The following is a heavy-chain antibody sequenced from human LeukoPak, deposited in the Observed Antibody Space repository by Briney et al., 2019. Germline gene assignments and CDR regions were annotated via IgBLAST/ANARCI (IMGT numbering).Heavy chain of an antibody. Sequence: GGSLRLSCAASGFTFSDYYMSWIRQAPGKGLEWVSKISSSGTTIYYVDSVKGRFTISRDDAKNSLFLQMNSLRAEDTAVYYCVRDRRHWVDPWGQGTLVTVSS. J-gene: IGHJ5*02. CDR3: VRDRRHWVDP. CDR1: GFTFSDYY. CDR2: ISSSGTTI. V-gene: IGHV3-11*04.